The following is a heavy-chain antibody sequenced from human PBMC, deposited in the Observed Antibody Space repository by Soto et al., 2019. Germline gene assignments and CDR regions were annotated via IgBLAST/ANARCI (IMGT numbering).Heavy chain of an antibody. Sequence: QVQLQESGPGLVKPSQTLSLTCTVSGGSISSGGYYWSWIRQHPGKGLEWIGYIYYSGSTYYNPSLTSRVTRSVDTSKYPFSLKLSSVTAADTAVYYCAREWGSSPYYYYYYGMDVWGQGTTVTVSS. CDR1: GGSISSGGYY. CDR2: IYYSGST. D-gene: IGHD6-6*01. J-gene: IGHJ6*02. CDR3: AREWGSSPYYYYYYGMDV. V-gene: IGHV4-31*03.